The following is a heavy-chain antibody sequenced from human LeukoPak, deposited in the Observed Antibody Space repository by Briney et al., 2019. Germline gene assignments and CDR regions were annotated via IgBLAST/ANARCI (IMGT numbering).Heavy chain of an antibody. D-gene: IGHD6-13*01. V-gene: IGHV1-18*01. CDR2: ISAYNGNT. CDR1: GYTFTSYG. J-gene: IGHJ4*02. Sequence: ASVKVSCTASGYTFTSYGISWVRQAPGQGLEWMGWISAYNGNTNYAQKLQGRVTMTTDTSTSTAYMELRSLRSDDTAVYYCARFGYSSSWLHFDYWGQGTLVTVSS. CDR3: ARFGYSSSWLHFDY.